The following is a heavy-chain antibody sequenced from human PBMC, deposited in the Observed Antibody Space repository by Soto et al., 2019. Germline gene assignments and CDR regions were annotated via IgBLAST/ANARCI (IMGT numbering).Heavy chain of an antibody. D-gene: IGHD5-18*01. Sequence: ASVKVSCKASGYTFTSYAMHWVRQAPGQRLEWMGWINAGNGNTKYSQKFQGRVTITRDASASTAYMELSSLRSEDTAVYYCARGLNGYLHYFDHWGQGTLVTVSS. CDR1: GYTFTSYA. CDR2: INAGNGNT. J-gene: IGHJ4*02. CDR3: ARGLNGYLHYFDH. V-gene: IGHV1-3*01.